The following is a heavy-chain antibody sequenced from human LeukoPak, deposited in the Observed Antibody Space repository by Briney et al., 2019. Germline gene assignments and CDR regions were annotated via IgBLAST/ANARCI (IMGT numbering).Heavy chain of an antibody. Sequence: GGSLRLSCAASGFTFSSYAMSWVRQAPGKGLEWVSAISGSGGSTYYADSVKGRFTISRDNSKNTLYPQMNSLRAEDTAVYYCAKVGPRDGYREYYFDYWGQGTLVTVSS. CDR3: AKVGPRDGYREYYFDY. CDR2: ISGSGGST. J-gene: IGHJ4*02. V-gene: IGHV3-23*01. D-gene: IGHD5-24*01. CDR1: GFTFSSYA.